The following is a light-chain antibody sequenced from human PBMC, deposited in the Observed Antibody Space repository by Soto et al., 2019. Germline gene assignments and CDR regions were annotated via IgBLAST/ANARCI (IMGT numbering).Light chain of an antibody. V-gene: IGKV1-8*01. J-gene: IGKJ2*01. CDR1: QGISSY. CDR2: AAS. CDR3: QQYYSYPPA. Sequence: AIRMTQSPSSLSASTGDRVTITCRASQGISSYLAWYQQKPGEAPKLLIYAASTLQSGVPSRFSGSGSGTDFTLTISCLQSEDFATYYCQQYYSYPPAFGQGTKLEIK.